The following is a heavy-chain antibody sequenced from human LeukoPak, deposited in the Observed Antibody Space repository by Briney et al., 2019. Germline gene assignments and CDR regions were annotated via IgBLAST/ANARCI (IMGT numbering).Heavy chain of an antibody. CDR3: AREISDSSGYYPFDY. J-gene: IGHJ4*02. Sequence: GASVKVSCKASGYTFTAYHLHWVRQAPGQGLEWMGWINPDSGGTNYAQKFQGRVTMTRDTSISTAYMDLSRLRFDDAAVYYCAREISDSSGYYPFDYWGQGTLVTVSS. CDR2: INPDSGGT. V-gene: IGHV1-2*02. D-gene: IGHD3-22*01. CDR1: GYTFTAYH.